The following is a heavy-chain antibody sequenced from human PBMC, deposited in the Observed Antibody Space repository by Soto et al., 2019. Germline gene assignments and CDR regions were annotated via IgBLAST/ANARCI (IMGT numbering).Heavy chain of an antibody. D-gene: IGHD5-18*01. Sequence: GGSLRLSCAASGFSFSTYGMHWVRQAPGKGLEWMAVISNDGSIKYYADSVKGRFTISRDNSKDTLFLQMNSLRGEDTAVYYCAKVVRADTMSSNFYYYSGMDVWGPGTTVTVSS. CDR2: ISNDGSIK. CDR3: AKVVRADTMSSNFYYYSGMDV. CDR1: GFSFSTYG. V-gene: IGHV3-30*18. J-gene: IGHJ6*02.